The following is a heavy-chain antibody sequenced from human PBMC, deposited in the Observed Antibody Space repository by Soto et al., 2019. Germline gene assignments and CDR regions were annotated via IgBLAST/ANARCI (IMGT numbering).Heavy chain of an antibody. CDR1: DGSINGYY. J-gene: IGHJ6*01. CDR2: IYYSGST. CDR3: AWGLGLRVLEWSFLNYYGMEV. V-gene: IGHV4-59*01. Sequence: SETLSLTCTFPDGSINGYYWSWIRQPPGKGLEWIGYIYYSGSTNYNPSLKSRVTISVDTSKNQFSLKLSSVTAADTAVYYCAWGLGLRVLEWSFLNYYGMEVWGQGTTVTVSS. D-gene: IGHD3-3*01.